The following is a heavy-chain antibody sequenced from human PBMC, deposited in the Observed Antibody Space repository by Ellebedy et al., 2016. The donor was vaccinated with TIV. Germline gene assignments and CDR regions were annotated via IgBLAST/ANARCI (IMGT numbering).Heavy chain of an antibody. D-gene: IGHD6-19*01. CDR1: GYTFTGYY. CDR2: INPNSGGT. V-gene: IGHV1-2*02. Sequence: AASVKVSCKASGYTFTGYYIHWVRQAPGQGLEWMGWINPNSGGTNYAQKFQGRVTMTRDTSRDTSISTIYMELSRLRSDETAVYYCANLEDSSGWMEDFDIWGQGTMVTVSS. J-gene: IGHJ3*02. CDR3: ANLEDSSGWMEDFDI.